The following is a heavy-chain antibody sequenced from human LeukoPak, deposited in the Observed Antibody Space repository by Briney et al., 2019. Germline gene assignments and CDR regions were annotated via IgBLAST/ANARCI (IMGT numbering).Heavy chain of an antibody. CDR1: GFTFSSYG. Sequence: GGTLRLSCAASGFTFSSYGMSWVRQAPGKGLEWVSAISGSGVTTYYADSVKGRFTISRDNSKNTLYLQMNSLRAEDTAVYYCAKEGYDSSGYYYAYFQHWGQGTLVTVSS. J-gene: IGHJ1*01. CDR2: ISGSGVTT. D-gene: IGHD3-22*01. CDR3: AKEGYDSSGYYYAYFQH. V-gene: IGHV3-23*01.